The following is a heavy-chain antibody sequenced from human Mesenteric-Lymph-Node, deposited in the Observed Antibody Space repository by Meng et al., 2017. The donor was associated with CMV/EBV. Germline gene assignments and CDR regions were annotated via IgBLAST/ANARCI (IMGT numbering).Heavy chain of an antibody. CDR1: GDSFSNSNFF. CDR3: TRYCGCDCSSAPR. CDR2: IYFDGST. V-gene: IGHV4-61*01. Sequence: SETLSLTCTVSGDSFSNSNFFWGWIRQAPEKGLQWIGYIYFDGSTNYNPSLKSRVTMSVDTSKNQFSLSLTSVTTTDTAMYYCTRYCGCDCSSAPRWGQGTMVTVSS. D-gene: IGHD2-21*01. J-gene: IGHJ4*02.